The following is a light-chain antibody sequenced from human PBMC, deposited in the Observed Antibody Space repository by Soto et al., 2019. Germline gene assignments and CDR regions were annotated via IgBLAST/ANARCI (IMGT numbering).Light chain of an antibody. Sequence: SSELTQPPSVSVAPGKTATITCGGTNIETKAVHWYQQKPGQAPVVVIYYDSDRPSGIPERFSGSNSGNTATLTISRVEAGDEADYYCQVWDSTIDHVVFGGGTQLTVL. CDR1: NIETKA. CDR2: YDS. V-gene: IGLV3-21*04. J-gene: IGLJ2*01. CDR3: QVWDSTIDHVV.